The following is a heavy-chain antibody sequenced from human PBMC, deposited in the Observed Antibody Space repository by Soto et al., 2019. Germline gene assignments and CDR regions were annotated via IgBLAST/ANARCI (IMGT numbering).Heavy chain of an antibody. CDR2: FNTDGSTT. J-gene: IGHJ4*02. Sequence: EVQLVESGGGYVQPGGSLRLSCAASGFTFSHHWMHWVRQAPGKGLVWVSRFNTDGSTTTYADSVKGRFTISRDNAKNTFHLQMKSLRAEDTAIYYCLGTGSNAYWGQGTLVTVSS. D-gene: IGHD1-26*01. CDR3: LGTGSNAY. CDR1: GFTFSHHW. V-gene: IGHV3-74*01.